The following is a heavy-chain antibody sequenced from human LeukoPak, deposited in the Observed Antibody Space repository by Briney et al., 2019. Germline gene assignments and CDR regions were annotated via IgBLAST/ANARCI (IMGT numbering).Heavy chain of an antibody. CDR2: ISSSSSTI. CDR3: ARDPEQWHYYFDY. J-gene: IGHJ4*02. D-gene: IGHD6-19*01. Sequence: GGSLRLSRAASGSTFSSYSMNWVRQAPGKGLEWVSYISSSSSTIYYADSVKGRFTISRDNAKNSLYLQMNSLRDEDTAVYYCARDPEQWHYYFDYWGQGTLVTVSS. V-gene: IGHV3-48*02. CDR1: GSTFSSYS.